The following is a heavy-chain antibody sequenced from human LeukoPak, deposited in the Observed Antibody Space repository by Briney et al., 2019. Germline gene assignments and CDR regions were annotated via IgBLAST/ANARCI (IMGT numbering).Heavy chain of an antibody. CDR2: INPNSGGT. CDR3: ARDYPNLCY. V-gene: IGHV1-2*06. Sequence: ASVKVSCKVSGYTLTELSMHWVRQAPGQGLEWMGRINPNSGGTNYAQKFQGRVTMTRDTSISTAYMELRRLRSDDTAVYYCARDYPNLCYWGQGTLVTVSS. D-gene: IGHD2-21*01. J-gene: IGHJ4*02. CDR1: GYTLTELS.